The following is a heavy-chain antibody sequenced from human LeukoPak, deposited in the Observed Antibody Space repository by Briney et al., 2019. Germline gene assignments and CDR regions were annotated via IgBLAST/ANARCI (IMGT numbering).Heavy chain of an antibody. CDR3: ASRCGNLINDAFDI. CDR2: ISSSSSYI. J-gene: IGHJ3*02. D-gene: IGHD4-23*01. V-gene: IGHV3-21*01. Sequence: GGSLRLACAASGFTFDDYGMNWVRQAPGKGLEWVSSISSSSSYIYYVDSVKGRFTISRDNAKNSLYLQMNSLRAEDTAVYYCASRCGNLINDAFDIWGQGTMVTVSS. CDR1: GFTFDDYG.